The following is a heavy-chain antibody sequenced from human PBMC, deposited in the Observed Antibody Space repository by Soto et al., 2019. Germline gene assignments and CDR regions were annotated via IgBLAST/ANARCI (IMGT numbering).Heavy chain of an antibody. D-gene: IGHD6-13*01. CDR1: GGSISSYY. J-gene: IGHJ4*02. CDR3: ARDLSAAGTVFDY. Sequence: QVQLQESGPGLVKPSETLSLTCTVSGGSISSYYWSWIRQPAGTGLEWIGLIYTSGNTNYNPSLKSRVTMSVDTSKNQFSLKLSSVTAADTAVYYCARDLSAAGTVFDYWGQGTLVTVSS. V-gene: IGHV4-4*07. CDR2: IYTSGNT.